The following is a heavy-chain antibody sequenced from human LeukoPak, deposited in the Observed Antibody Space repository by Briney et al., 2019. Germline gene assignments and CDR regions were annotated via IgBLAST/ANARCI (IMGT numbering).Heavy chain of an antibody. CDR2: IGGRGDPT. CDR3: AKTTAGNSSGRYPGWPVDY. V-gene: IGHV3-23*01. CDR1: EFTFSSYA. Sequence: GGSLRLSCAASEFTFSSYAMIWVRQAPGGGLEWVASIGGRGDPTYYADSVKGRFTISRDNARSTLLLQMNSLRAEDTAVYYCAKTTAGNSSGRYPGWPVDYWGQGTLVTVSS. D-gene: IGHD6-19*01. J-gene: IGHJ4*02.